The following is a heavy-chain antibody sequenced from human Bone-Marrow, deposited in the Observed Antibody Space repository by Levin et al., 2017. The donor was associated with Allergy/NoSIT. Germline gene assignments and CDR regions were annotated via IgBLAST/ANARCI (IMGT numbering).Heavy chain of an antibody. Sequence: GGSLRLSCAASGFTFRGYGFHWVRQAPGKGLGWVAVIWPDGRSQNYADSWKGRLTFSRDNSQNTLWLQMNSLRAEDTAIYYCARGIIGDVRVAHKEAFDIWGQGTMVTVSS. D-gene: IGHD2/OR15-2a*01. V-gene: IGHV3-33*01. CDR1: GFTFRGYG. CDR3: ARGIIGDVRVAHKEAFDI. CDR2: IWPDGRSQ. J-gene: IGHJ3*02.